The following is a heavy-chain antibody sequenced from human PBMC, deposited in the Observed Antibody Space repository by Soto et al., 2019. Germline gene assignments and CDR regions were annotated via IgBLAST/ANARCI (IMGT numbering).Heavy chain of an antibody. D-gene: IGHD6-6*01. CDR2: ISGSGGST. Sequence: PGGSLRLSCAASGFTFSSYAMSWVRQAPGKGLEWVSAISGSGGSTYYADSVKGRFTISRDNSKNTLYLQMNSLRAEDTAVYYCAKTKEEYSSSSAYFDYWGQGTLVTVSS. V-gene: IGHV3-23*01. CDR1: GFTFSSYA. CDR3: AKTKEEYSSSSAYFDY. J-gene: IGHJ4*02.